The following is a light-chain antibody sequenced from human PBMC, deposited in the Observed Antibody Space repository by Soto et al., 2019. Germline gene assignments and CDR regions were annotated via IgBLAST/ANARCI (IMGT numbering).Light chain of an antibody. CDR2: KAS. CDR1: QSVDIW. J-gene: IGKJ4*01. V-gene: IGKV1-5*03. Sequence: DIQMTQSPSTLSASVGDRVTITCRASQSVDIWLAWYHQKPGKAPTLLIHKASTLENGVPSMFSGCGSGTDFTLTISSLQPDDFGTYYCHQYHIYPVTFGGGTKVEIK. CDR3: HQYHIYPVT.